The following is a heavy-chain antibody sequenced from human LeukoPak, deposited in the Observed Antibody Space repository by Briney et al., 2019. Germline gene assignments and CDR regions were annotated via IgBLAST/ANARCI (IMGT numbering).Heavy chain of an antibody. D-gene: IGHD1-1*01. CDR2: MNSKSGDT. CDR3: ARGGLRAGTGGLDP. Sequence: ASVKVSCKASGYTFIDYDINWVRQATGQGLEWMGWMNSKSGDTGYAQKFQGRVTMTRKTSISTAYMELSSLRPEDTAVYYCARGGLRAGTGGLDPWGQGTLVLVSS. CDR1: GYTFIDYD. V-gene: IGHV1-8*01. J-gene: IGHJ5*02.